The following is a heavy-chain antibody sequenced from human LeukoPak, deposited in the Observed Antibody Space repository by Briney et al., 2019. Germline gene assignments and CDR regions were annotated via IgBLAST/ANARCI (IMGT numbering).Heavy chain of an antibody. Sequence: ASVKVSCKASGYTFTSYGISWVRQAPGQGLEWMGWISAYNGDTNYAQKLQGRVTMTTDTSTSTAYMELRSLRSDDTAVYYCARVGGYYDSSGSRTWGQGTLVTVSS. D-gene: IGHD3-22*01. CDR3: ARVGGYYDSSGSRT. CDR2: ISAYNGDT. J-gene: IGHJ5*02. CDR1: GYTFTSYG. V-gene: IGHV1-18*01.